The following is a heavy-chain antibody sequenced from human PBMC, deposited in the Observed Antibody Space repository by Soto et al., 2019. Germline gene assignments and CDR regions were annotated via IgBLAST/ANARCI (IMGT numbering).Heavy chain of an antibody. CDR2: IIPILGIA. J-gene: IGHJ5*02. Sequence: QVQLVQSGAEVKKPGSSVKVSCKASGGTFSSYTISWVRQAPGQGLEWMGRIIPILGIANYALKFQGRVTITADKPTRTASMELSSLRSEDTAVYYCAGGEAGTPLLWFDLWGRGTLVTVSS. D-gene: IGHD6-13*01. CDR3: AGGEAGTPLLWFDL. V-gene: IGHV1-69*02. CDR1: GGTFSSYT.